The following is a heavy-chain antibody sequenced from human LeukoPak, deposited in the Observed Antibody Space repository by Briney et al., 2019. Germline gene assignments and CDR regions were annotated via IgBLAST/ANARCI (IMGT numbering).Heavy chain of an antibody. CDR1: GYTFTDYY. V-gene: IGHV1-2*02. J-gene: IGHJ4*02. D-gene: IGHD4-11*01. CDR2: INPNSGET. CDR3: ARDRDYSNTERGFDY. Sequence: ASVKVSCKTSGYTFTDYYIHWVRQAPGQGLEWMGWINPNSGETNSAQKFQGRVTMAGDTSISTAYMELRRVTSDDTAVYYCARDRDYSNTERGFDYWGQGTLVTVSS.